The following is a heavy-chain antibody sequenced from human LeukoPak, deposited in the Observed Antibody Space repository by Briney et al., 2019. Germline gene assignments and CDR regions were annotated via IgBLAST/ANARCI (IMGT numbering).Heavy chain of an antibody. CDR2: IYYSGST. Sequence: SETLSLTCTVSGGSISSSTYYWGWIRRPPGKGLEWIGSIYYSGSTYYNPSLKSRTTVSVDMSKNQFSLKLSSVTAADTAVYYCVRGSTLRHYQYWGQGTLVTVSS. D-gene: IGHD3-16*01. J-gene: IGHJ4*02. CDR1: GGSISSSTYY. V-gene: IGHV4-39*01. CDR3: VRGSTLRHYQY.